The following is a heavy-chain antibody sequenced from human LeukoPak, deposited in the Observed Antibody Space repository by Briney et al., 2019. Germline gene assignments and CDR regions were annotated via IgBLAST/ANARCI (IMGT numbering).Heavy chain of an antibody. D-gene: IGHD3-3*01. CDR2: INPNSGGT. Sequence: ASVKVSCKASGYTFTGYYMHWVRQAPGQGLEWMGWINPNSGGTNYAQKFQGRVTMTRDTSISTAYMELGRLRSDDTAVYYCARTYYDFWSGYDYFDYWGQGTLVTVSS. CDR3: ARTYYDFWSGYDYFDY. V-gene: IGHV1-2*02. CDR1: GYTFTGYY. J-gene: IGHJ4*02.